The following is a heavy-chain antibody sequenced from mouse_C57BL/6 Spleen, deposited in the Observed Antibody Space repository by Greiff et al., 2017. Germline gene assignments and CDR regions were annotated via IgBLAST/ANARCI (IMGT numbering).Heavy chain of an antibody. CDR3: ARGDGSSYLYAMDY. J-gene: IGHJ4*01. Sequence: VKLQESGAELARPGASVKLSCKASGYTFTSYGISWVKQRTGQGLEWIGEIYPRSGNTYYNEKFKGKATLTADKSSSTAYMELRSLTSEDSAVYFCARGDGSSYLYAMDYWGQGTSVTVSS. V-gene: IGHV1-81*01. CDR2: IYPRSGNT. CDR1: GYTFTSYG. D-gene: IGHD1-1*01.